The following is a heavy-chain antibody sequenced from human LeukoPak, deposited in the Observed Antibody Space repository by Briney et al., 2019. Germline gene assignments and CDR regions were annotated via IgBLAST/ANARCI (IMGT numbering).Heavy chain of an antibody. J-gene: IGHJ4*02. CDR3: AKDEYYYDSSGCFDY. Sequence: GGSLRLSCAASGFTFDDYAMHWVRQAPGKGLEWVSGISWNSGSIGYADSVKGRLTISRDNAKNSLYLQMNSLRAEDTALYYCAKDEYYYDSSGCFDYWGQGTLVTVSS. D-gene: IGHD3-22*01. CDR1: GFTFDDYA. CDR2: ISWNSGSI. V-gene: IGHV3-9*01.